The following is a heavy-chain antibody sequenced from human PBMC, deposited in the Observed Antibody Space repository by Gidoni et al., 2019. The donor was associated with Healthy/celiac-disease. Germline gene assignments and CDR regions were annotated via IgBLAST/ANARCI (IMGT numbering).Heavy chain of an antibody. V-gene: IGHV4-39*02. CDR1: GGSISSSSNF. J-gene: IGHJ4*02. CDR2: IYYSGST. Sequence: QLQLQESGPGLVKPSETLSLTCTVSGGSISSSSNFWGWIRQPPGKGLEWIGSIYYSGSTYYNPSLKSRVTISADTSKNQFSLKLYSVTAADTAVYYCARDPLFDYWGQGTLVTVSS. CDR3: ARDPLFDY.